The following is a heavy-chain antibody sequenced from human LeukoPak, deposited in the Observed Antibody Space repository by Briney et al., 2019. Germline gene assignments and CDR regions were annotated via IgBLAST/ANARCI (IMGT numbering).Heavy chain of an antibody. CDR2: IRYDGNNK. Sequence: GGSLRLSCAASGFPFSDYVMHWVRQAPGKGLEWVSVIRYDGNNKYYADSVKGRFTISRDNSKNTLYLQMNRLESEDTAVYYCAKDRWGAVASFDYWGRGTLVTVSS. J-gene: IGHJ4*02. V-gene: IGHV3-30*02. D-gene: IGHD6-19*01. CDR3: AKDRWGAVASFDY. CDR1: GFPFSDYV.